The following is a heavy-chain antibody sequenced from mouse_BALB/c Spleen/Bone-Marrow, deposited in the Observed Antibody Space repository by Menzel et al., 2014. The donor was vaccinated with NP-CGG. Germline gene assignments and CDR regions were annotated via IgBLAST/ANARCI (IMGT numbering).Heavy chain of an antibody. V-gene: IGHV1S53*02. CDR3: KRSRYGYWYFDV. D-gene: IGHD2-10*02. J-gene: IGHJ1*01. CDR1: GYPFTDQS. Sequence: QVQLQQPDAELVKPGASVKISCKASGYPFTDQSIHWVKQKPEQGLEWIGYISPGNGDIKYNEKFKGKATLTADKSSSTAYMQLNSLTSEDSAVYFCKRSRYGYWYFDVWGAGTTVTVSP. CDR2: ISPGNGDI.